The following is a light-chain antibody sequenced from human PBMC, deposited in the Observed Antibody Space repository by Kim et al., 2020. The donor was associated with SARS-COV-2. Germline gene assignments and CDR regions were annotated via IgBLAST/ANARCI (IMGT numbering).Light chain of an antibody. CDR2: DNN. Sequence: GQKVTISFPGSSSNIGNNYVSWYQQLPGTAPKLLIDDNNKRPSGIPDRFSGAKSGTSATLGITGLQTGDEADYYCGTWDSSLSAYVFGTGTKVTVL. V-gene: IGLV1-51*01. J-gene: IGLJ1*01. CDR1: SSNIGNNY. CDR3: GTWDSSLSAYV.